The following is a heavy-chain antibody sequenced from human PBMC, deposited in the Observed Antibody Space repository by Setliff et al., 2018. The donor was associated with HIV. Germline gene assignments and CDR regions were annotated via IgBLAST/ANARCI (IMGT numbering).Heavy chain of an antibody. CDR2: IYHSGST. D-gene: IGHD5-12*01. CDR3: ARQGGYSGYGFYYYYYYMDV. Sequence: PSETLSLTCAVSGCSISSGYYWGWIRQPPGKGLEWIGSIYHSGSTYYNPSLKSRVTISVDTSKNQFSLKLSSVTAADTAVYYCARQGGYSGYGFYYYYYYMDVWG. CDR1: GCSISSGYY. V-gene: IGHV4-38-2*01. J-gene: IGHJ6*03.